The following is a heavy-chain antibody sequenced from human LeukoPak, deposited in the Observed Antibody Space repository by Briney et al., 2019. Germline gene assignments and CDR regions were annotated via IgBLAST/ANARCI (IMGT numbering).Heavy chain of an antibody. CDR1: GFNFSSYS. Sequence: PGGSLRLSCAASGFNFSSYSMNWVRQAPGKGLEWVSSISSSSSYIYYADSVKGRFTISRDNAKNSLYLQMNSLRGEDTAVYYCARVLGDDFWSGYYSSYYYYMDVWGKGTTVTVSS. J-gene: IGHJ6*03. CDR2: ISSSSSYI. D-gene: IGHD3-3*01. CDR3: ARVLGDDFWSGYYSSYYYYMDV. V-gene: IGHV3-21*01.